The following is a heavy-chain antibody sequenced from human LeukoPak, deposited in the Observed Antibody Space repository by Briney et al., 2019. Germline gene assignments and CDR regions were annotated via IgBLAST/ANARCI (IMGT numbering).Heavy chain of an antibody. V-gene: IGHV3-7*01. CDR1: GFTFSSYW. Sequence: GGSLRLSCAASGFTFSSYWMSWVRQAPGKGLEWVANIKQDGSEKYYVDSVKGRFTISRDNAKNSLYLQMNSLRAEDTAVYYCARGHISYSYLADYWGQGTLVTVSS. D-gene: IGHD1-26*01. CDR3: ARGHISYSYLADY. J-gene: IGHJ4*02. CDR2: IKQDGSEK.